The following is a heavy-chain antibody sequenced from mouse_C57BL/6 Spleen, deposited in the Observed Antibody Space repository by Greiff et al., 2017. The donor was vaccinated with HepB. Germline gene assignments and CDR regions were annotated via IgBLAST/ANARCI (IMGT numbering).Heavy chain of an antibody. CDR2: IYPGDGDT. V-gene: IGHV1-82*01. D-gene: IGHD4-1*01. CDR1: GYAFSSSW. J-gene: IGHJ2*01. Sequence: VQLQQSGPELVKPGASVKISCKASGYAFSSSWMNWVKQRPGKGLEWIGRIYPGDGDTNYNGKFKGKATLTADKSSSTAYMQLSSLTSEDSAVYFCARVDGTNYFDYWGQGTTLTVSS. CDR3: ARVDGTNYFDY.